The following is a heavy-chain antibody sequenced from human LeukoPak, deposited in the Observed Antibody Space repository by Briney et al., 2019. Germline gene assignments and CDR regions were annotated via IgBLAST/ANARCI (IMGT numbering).Heavy chain of an antibody. CDR3: AKLARSQRFVARELGAFDI. Sequence: PGGSLRLSCAASGFTFSSYRMSWVRQAPGKGLEWVANIRYDGNEKYYVDSVKGRFTISRDSSKNTLYLQMNSLRAEDTAVYYCAKLARSQRFVARELGAFDIWGQGTMVTVSS. V-gene: IGHV3-7*03. D-gene: IGHD1-26*01. CDR2: IRYDGNEK. CDR1: GFTFSSYR. J-gene: IGHJ3*02.